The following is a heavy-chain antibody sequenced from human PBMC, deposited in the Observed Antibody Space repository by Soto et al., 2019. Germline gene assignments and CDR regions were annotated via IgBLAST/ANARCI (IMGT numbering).Heavy chain of an antibody. CDR3: ARESEAFDI. J-gene: IGHJ3*02. V-gene: IGHV3-30-3*01. Sequence: GESLKISCAASGFTFSSYAMHWVRQAPGKGLDWVAVISYDGSNIYYAESVKGRSTISRDNSKSTLYLQMNSLRPEDTAVYYCARESEAFDIWGLGTMVTVSS. CDR1: GFTFSSYA. CDR2: ISYDGSNI.